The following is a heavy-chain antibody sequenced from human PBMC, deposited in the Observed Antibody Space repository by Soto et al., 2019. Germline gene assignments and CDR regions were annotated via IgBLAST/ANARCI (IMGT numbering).Heavy chain of an antibody. Sequence: ASVKVSCKASGYTFTSYGISWVRQAPGQGLEWMGWISAYNGNTNYAQKLQGRVTMTTDTSTSTAYMELRSLRSDDTAVYYCARGNYDFWSGYHTQYYYYGMDVWGQGTTVTVSS. CDR3: ARGNYDFWSGYHTQYYYYGMDV. V-gene: IGHV1-18*01. CDR2: ISAYNGNT. J-gene: IGHJ6*02. CDR1: GYTFTSYG. D-gene: IGHD3-3*01.